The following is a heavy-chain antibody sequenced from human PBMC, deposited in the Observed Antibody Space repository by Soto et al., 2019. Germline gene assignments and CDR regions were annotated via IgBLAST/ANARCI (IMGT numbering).Heavy chain of an antibody. CDR2: ISYDGSDK. CDR3: ARRALDSYYAIDV. J-gene: IGHJ6*02. V-gene: IGHV3-30*09. Sequence: VQLVESGGGEVQPGRSLRLSCAASGFTYTDFALHWVRQAPGKGLEWVAIISYDGSDKYYADSVKRRFAISRNNPNNTLYLEMTSLRPEDTAVYFGARRALDSYYAIDVWGQGTTVTVFS. CDR1: GFTYTDFA. D-gene: IGHD2-2*03.